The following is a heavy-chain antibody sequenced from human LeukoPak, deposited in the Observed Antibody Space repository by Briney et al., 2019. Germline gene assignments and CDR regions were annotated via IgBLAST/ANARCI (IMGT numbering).Heavy chain of an antibody. Sequence: GGSLRLSCTVSGFTVSSNSMSWVRQAPGKGLEWVSFIYSDNTHYSDSVKGRFTISRDNSKNTLYLQMNSLRAEDTAVYYCARSGRGYDDAFDIWGQGTMVTVSS. CDR1: GFTVSSNS. CDR2: IYSDNT. CDR3: ARSGRGYDDAFDI. V-gene: IGHV3-53*01. D-gene: IGHD5-12*01. J-gene: IGHJ3*02.